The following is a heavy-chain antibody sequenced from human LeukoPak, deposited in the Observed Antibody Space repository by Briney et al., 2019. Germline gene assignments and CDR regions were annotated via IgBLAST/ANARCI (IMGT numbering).Heavy chain of an antibody. CDR2: IYYSGST. CDR3: ARGRGIVVVPAARKTPPLDY. J-gene: IGHJ4*02. CDR1: GGSISSYY. Sequence: PSETLSLTCTVSGGSISSYYWSWIRQPPGKGLEWIGYIYYSGSTNYNPSLKSRVAISVDTSKNQFSLKLSSVTAADTAVYYCARGRGIVVVPAARKTPPLDYWGQGTLVTVSS. V-gene: IGHV4-59*12. D-gene: IGHD2-2*01.